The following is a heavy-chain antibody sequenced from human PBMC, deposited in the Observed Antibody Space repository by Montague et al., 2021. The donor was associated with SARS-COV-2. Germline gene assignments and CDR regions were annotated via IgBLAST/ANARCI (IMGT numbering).Heavy chain of an antibody. CDR2: IYYSGST. J-gene: IGHJ6*02. V-gene: IGHV4-39*01. D-gene: IGHD3-10*01. CDR3: LWKYGSGSHYAPWDYYNYGVDV. CDR1: GGSITSSSYY. Sequence: SETLSLTCSVSGGSITSSSYYWGWIRQSPDKGLEWIGNIYYSGSTYYNPSLKSRVTISVDTSKYQFSLKLSSVTAADTAVYASLWKYGSGSHYAPWDYYNYGVDVWGQGTTVTVSS.